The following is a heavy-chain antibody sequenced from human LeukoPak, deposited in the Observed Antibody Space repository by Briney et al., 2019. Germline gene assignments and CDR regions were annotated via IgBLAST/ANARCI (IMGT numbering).Heavy chain of an antibody. V-gene: IGHV1-18*01. Sequence: ASVKVSCKASGYTFVTYGINWVRQAPGQGPEWIGWISTYNGNTKYALKFQDRVTLTRDTSRTTAYMELKSLTSDDRAVYYCARASFDHWGQGTLVIVSS. J-gene: IGHJ4*02. CDR3: ARASFDH. CDR1: GYTFVTYG. CDR2: ISTYNGNT.